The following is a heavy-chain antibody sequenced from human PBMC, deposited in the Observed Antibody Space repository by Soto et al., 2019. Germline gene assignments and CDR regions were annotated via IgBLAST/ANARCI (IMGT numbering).Heavy chain of an antibody. J-gene: IGHJ4*02. CDR3: ARGGSLIGRATHY. Sequence: PSETLSLTCTVSRGSISTYYLSWIRQPPGKGLECIGYIYYNGNTNYNPSLKSRVTISVDTSKNTLYVQMNSLRAEDTAVYYCARGGSLIGRATHYWGQGTLVTVSS. CDR2: IYYNGNT. CDR1: RGSISTYY. V-gene: IGHV4-59*01. D-gene: IGHD1-26*01.